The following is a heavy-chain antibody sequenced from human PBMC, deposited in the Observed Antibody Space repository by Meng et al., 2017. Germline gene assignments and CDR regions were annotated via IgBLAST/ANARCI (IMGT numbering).Heavy chain of an antibody. CDR2: IIPIFGTA. Sequence: GQVWQCGAEVKKPGSSVKVSCKASGGTLNSYAISWVRQAPGQGLEWMGGIIPIFGTANYAQKFQGRVTITADESTSTAYMELSSLRSEDTAVYYCARDDYSNYLPFDYWGQGTLVTVFS. J-gene: IGHJ4*02. CDR1: GGTLNSYA. CDR3: ARDDYSNYLPFDY. D-gene: IGHD4-11*01. V-gene: IGHV1-69*01.